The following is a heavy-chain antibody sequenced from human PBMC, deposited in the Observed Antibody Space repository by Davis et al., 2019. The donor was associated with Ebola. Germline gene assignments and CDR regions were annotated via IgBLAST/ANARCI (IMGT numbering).Heavy chain of an antibody. CDR3: ARGRLLWFGELGDGPFDY. D-gene: IGHD3-10*01. V-gene: IGHV1-2*02. J-gene: IGHJ4*02. CDR1: GYTFTGYY. CDR2: INPHTGDT. Sequence: ASVKVSCKASGYTFTGYYMQRVRQAPGQGLEWTGWINPHTGDTNFGQRFQGRVTMTRDTSISTAYMELSRLRSDDTAVYYCARGRLLWFGELGDGPFDYWGQGTLVTVSS.